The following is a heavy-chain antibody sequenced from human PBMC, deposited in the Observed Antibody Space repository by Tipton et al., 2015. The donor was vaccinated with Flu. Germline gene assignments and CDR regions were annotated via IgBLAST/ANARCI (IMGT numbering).Heavy chain of an antibody. CDR3: ANIAAAGTDY. D-gene: IGHD6-13*01. Sequence: TLSLTCSVSGGSVSNNYWSWIRQPPGKGLEWTGYIYYSGSSKYNPSLSSRMNISVDTSKNQISLTLNSVTAADTAVYYCANIAAAGTDYWGQGTLVTVAS. J-gene: IGHJ4*02. CDR2: IYYSGSS. CDR1: GGSVSNNY. V-gene: IGHV4-59*02.